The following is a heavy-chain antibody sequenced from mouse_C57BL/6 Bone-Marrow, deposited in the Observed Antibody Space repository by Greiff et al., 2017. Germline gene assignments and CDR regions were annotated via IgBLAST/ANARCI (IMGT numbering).Heavy chain of an antibody. V-gene: IGHV1-72*01. CDR3: SSWIYYGNYSYFDY. D-gene: IGHD2-1*01. Sequence: QVHVKQPGAELVKPGASVKLSCKASGYTFTSYWMHWVKQRPGRGLEWIGRIDPNSGGTKYNEKFKCKATLTVDKPASTAYMQLSSLTSEDSAVYYCSSWIYYGNYSYFDYWGQGTTLTVSS. CDR1: GYTFTSYW. CDR2: IDPNSGGT. J-gene: IGHJ2*01.